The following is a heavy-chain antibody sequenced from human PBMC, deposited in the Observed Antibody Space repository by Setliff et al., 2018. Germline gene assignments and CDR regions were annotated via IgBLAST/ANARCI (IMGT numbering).Heavy chain of an antibody. V-gene: IGHV4-34*01. CDR3: ARDRTAYSYGLDV. Sequence: SETLSLTCGVHGGSFSGYQWTWIRQPPGKGLEWIGEINQSGSANYNPSLKSRVNMSVDTSKNQIALNLRSVTAADTAVYYCARDRTAYSYGLDVWGQGTTVTVSS. J-gene: IGHJ6*02. CDR2: INQSGSA. CDR1: GGSFSGYQ. D-gene: IGHD5-18*01.